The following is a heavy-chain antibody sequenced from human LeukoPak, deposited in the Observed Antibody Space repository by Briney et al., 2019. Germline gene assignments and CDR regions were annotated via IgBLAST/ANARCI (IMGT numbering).Heavy chain of an antibody. J-gene: IGHJ3*02. Sequence: GGSLGLSCAASGFTFSNAWMSWVRQAPGKGLEWVANIKEDGSEKYYVDVVKGRFTISRDNAKNSLYLLMNSLRVEDAAVYYCVAGGAFDIWGQGTMVTVSS. CDR1: GFTFSNAW. CDR2: IKEDGSEK. V-gene: IGHV3-7*01. CDR3: VAGGAFDI. D-gene: IGHD3-16*01.